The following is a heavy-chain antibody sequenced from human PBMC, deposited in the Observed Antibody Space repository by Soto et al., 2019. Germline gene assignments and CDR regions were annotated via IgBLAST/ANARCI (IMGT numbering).Heavy chain of an antibody. CDR1: GGTFSSYT. J-gene: IGHJ5*02. CDR2: IIPILGIA. D-gene: IGHD2-2*01. CDR3: ARDPLYCSSTSCPSP. V-gene: IGHV1-69*04. Sequence: SVKVSCKASGGTFSSYTISWVRQAPGQWLEWLGRIIPILGIANYAQKFQGRVTITADKSTSTAYMELSSLRSEDTAVYYCARDPLYCSSTSCPSPWGQGTLVTVSS.